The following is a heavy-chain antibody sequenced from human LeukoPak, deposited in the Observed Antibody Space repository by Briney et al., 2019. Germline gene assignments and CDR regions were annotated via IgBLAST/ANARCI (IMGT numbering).Heavy chain of an antibody. CDR3: ARSRSYQLLTFDY. CDR1: GGSISSYY. Sequence: SETLCLTCTVSGGSISSYYWSWVRQPPGKGLEWIGYIYYSGSTNYNPSLKSRVTMSVDTSKNQFSLKLSSVTAADTAVYYCARSRSYQLLTFDYWGQGTLVTVSS. V-gene: IGHV4-59*01. CDR2: IYYSGST. D-gene: IGHD2-2*01. J-gene: IGHJ4*02.